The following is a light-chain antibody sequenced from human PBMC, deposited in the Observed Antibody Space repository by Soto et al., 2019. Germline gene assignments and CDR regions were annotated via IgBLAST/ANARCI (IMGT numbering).Light chain of an antibody. CDR3: QQRTNWPPT. V-gene: IGKV3-11*01. CDR2: SAS. J-gene: IGKJ4*01. Sequence: EIVLTQSTATLSLSPGERATLSCRASQSVRNDLVWYHQKPGQAPRVLIYSASNRATGIPARFSGSGSGTDFTLTISSLEPDDFAVYYCQQRTNWPPTFGGGTKVEMK. CDR1: QSVRND.